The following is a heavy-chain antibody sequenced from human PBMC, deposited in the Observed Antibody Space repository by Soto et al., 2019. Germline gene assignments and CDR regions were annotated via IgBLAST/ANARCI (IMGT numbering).Heavy chain of an antibody. D-gene: IGHD2-2*02. CDR3: AADGRSSTSCYKGDAFDI. J-gene: IGHJ3*02. Sequence: SVKVSCKASVFTYTSSAVQWVRQAREQRLEWIGWIVVGSGNTNYAQKFQERVTITRDMSTSTAYMELSSLRSEDTAVYYCAADGRSSTSCYKGDAFDIWGQGTMVTVSS. CDR1: VFTYTSSA. V-gene: IGHV1-58*01. CDR2: IVVGSGNT.